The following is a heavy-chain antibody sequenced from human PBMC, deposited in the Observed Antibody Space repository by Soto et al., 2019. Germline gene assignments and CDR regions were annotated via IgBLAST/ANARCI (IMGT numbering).Heavy chain of an antibody. CDR3: ARRLGYCSSTSCYSYQH. CDR1: GYTFTSYD. Sequence: EASVKVSCKASGYTFTSYDINWVRQATGQGLEWMGWMNPNSGNTGYAQKFQGRVTMTRNTSISTAYMELSSLRSEDTAVYYCARRLGYCSSTSCYSYQHWGQGTLVPSPQ. D-gene: IGHD2-2*02. CDR2: MNPNSGNT. V-gene: IGHV1-8*01. J-gene: IGHJ1*01.